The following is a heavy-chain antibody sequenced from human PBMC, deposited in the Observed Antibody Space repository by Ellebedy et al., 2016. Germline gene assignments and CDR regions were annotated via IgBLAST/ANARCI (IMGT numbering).Heavy chain of an antibody. CDR1: GFILSSYW. D-gene: IGHD1-26*01. Sequence: GGSLRLSXAASGFILSSYWMHWVRQVPGKGLVWVSHIRGDGISTSYADSVKGRFTISRDNAKNTMYLQMNSLRAEDTAVYYCARDGVGAIDLDSWGQGTLVTVSS. V-gene: IGHV3-74*01. CDR3: ARDGVGAIDLDS. J-gene: IGHJ4*02. CDR2: IRGDGIST.